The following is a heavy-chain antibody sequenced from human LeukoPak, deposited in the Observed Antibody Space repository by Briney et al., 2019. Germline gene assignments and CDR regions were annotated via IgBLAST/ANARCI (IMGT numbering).Heavy chain of an antibody. Sequence: SETLSLTCTVSGGSISSSSYYWGWIRQPPGKGLEWIGSMYHSGSTYYNPPLKSRVTISEDTSKNQFSLKLRSVTAADTAVYYCARGPRFGELLWHWFDPWGQGTLVTVSS. J-gene: IGHJ5*02. CDR2: MYHSGST. D-gene: IGHD3-10*01. CDR1: GGSISSSSYY. CDR3: ARGPRFGELLWHWFDP. V-gene: IGHV4-39*07.